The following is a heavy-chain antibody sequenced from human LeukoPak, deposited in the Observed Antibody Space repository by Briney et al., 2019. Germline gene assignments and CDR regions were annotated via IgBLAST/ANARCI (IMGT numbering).Heavy chain of an antibody. CDR2: ISYDGSNK. CDR3: AKDDYDSSGAIDY. CDR1: GFTFSSYA. D-gene: IGHD3-22*01. J-gene: IGHJ4*02. Sequence: GGSLRLSCAASGFTFSSYAMHWVRQAPGKGLEWVAVISYDGSNKYYADSVKGRFTISRDNSKNTLYLQMNSLRAEDTAVYYCAKDDYDSSGAIDYWGQGTLVTVSS. V-gene: IGHV3-30-3*01.